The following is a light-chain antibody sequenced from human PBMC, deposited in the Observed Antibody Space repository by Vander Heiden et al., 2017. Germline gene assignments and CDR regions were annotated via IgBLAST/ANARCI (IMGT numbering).Light chain of an antibody. CDR1: SSDVGGYNY. CDR3: SSYAGSNNVV. J-gene: IGLJ2*01. Sequence: QSALTQPPSASGSPGQSPTISCTGTSSDVGGYNYVSWYQQHPGKAPKLMIYEVSKRPSGVPDRFSGSKSGNTASLTVSGLQAEDEADYYCSSYAGSNNVVFGGGTKLTVL. V-gene: IGLV2-8*01. CDR2: EVS.